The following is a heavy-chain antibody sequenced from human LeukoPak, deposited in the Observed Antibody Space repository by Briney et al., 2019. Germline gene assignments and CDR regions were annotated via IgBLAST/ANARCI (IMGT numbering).Heavy chain of an antibody. V-gene: IGHV5-51*01. D-gene: IGHD3-16*01. J-gene: IGHJ3*02. Sequence: GESLKISCKGSGYSFSSYWIAWVRQMPGKGLEWMGIIYPGDSDSKYSRSFQGQVTTSADKSIDTAYLQWSSLKASDSAMYYCARRLGGADVFDIWGQGTMVTVSS. CDR1: GYSFSSYW. CDR3: ARRLGGADVFDI. CDR2: IYPGDSDS.